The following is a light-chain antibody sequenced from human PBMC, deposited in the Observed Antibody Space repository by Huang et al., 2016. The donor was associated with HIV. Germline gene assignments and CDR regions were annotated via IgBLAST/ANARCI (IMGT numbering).Light chain of an antibody. V-gene: IGKV1-NL1*01. J-gene: IGKJ4*01. CDR2: AAS. Sequence: DIQMTQSPSSLSASVGDRVTITCRSSQCISNSLALYQQKAGKAPTLLVYAASRLESGVPSRFSGSGSGTDYSLTISSLQPEDFVTYYCQQYYSTLGLTFGGGTKVEIK. CDR1: QCISNS. CDR3: QQYYSTLGLT.